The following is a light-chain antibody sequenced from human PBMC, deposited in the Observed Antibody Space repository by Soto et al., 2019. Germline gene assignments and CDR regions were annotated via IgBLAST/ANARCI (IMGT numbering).Light chain of an antibody. CDR2: DVS. Sequence: DIQMTQSPSSLSASVGDRVTITCQASQDISNYLNWYQQKPGKAPKILIYDVSVLEAGVPSRFSGGGSGTHFTLTISSLQAEEAATYYCHQFDNLPLTFGGGTKVEIK. V-gene: IGKV1-33*01. CDR3: HQFDNLPLT. J-gene: IGKJ4*01. CDR1: QDISNY.